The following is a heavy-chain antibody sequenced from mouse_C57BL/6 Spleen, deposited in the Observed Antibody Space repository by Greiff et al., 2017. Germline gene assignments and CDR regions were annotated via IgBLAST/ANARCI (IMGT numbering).Heavy chain of an antibody. J-gene: IGHJ1*03. CDR1: GFTFSDFY. CDR2: SRNKANDYTT. D-gene: IGHD1-1*02. V-gene: IGHV7-1*01. Sequence: EVNVVESGGGLVQSGRSLRLSCATSGFTFSDFYMEWVRQAPGKGLEWIAASRNKANDYTTEYSASVKGRFIVSRDTSQSILYLQMNALRAEDTAIYYCARDLYGRGYFDVWGTGTTVTVSS. CDR3: ARDLYGRGYFDV.